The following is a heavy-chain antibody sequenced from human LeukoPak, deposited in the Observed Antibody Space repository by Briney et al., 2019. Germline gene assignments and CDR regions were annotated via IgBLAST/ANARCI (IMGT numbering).Heavy chain of an antibody. CDR3: ARSVVVVAATTLHWYFDL. D-gene: IGHD2-15*01. CDR2: IYTSGST. Sequence: TLSLTCTVSGGSISSGSYYWSWIRQPAGKGLEWIGRIYTSGSTNYNPSLKSRVTISVDTSKNQFSLKLSSVTAADTAVYYCARSVVVVAATTLHWYFDLWGRGTLVTVSS. CDR1: GGSISSGSYY. V-gene: IGHV4-61*02. J-gene: IGHJ2*01.